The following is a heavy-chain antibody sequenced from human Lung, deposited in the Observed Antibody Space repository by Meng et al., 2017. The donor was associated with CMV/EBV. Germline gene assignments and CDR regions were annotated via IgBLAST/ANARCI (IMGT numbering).Heavy chain of an antibody. D-gene: IGHD3-3*01. CDR1: GGTFSSNP. CDR2: IIPVFGTP. CDR3: ARERQGFGYYYGMDV. J-gene: IGHJ6*02. Sequence: SVXVSXXVYGGTFSSNPISWVRQAPGQGLEWMGGIIPVFGTPNYGQKFQGRVTITSDESTSTAYMELSSLRSNDTAIYYCARERQGFGYYYGMDVWGQGTXVTV. V-gene: IGHV1-69*13.